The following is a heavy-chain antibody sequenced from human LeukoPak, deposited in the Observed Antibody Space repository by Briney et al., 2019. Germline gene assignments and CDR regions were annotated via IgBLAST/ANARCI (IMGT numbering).Heavy chain of an antibody. D-gene: IGHD3-3*01. V-gene: IGHV4-39*07. Sequence: PSETLSLTCTVSGGSITNVNYYWAWIRQPPGKGLEWIGSIYHSGSTYYNPSLKSRVTISVDTAKNQFSLKLSSVTAADTAVYYCARLIPYDFWSGYYRGWFDPWGQGTLVTVSS. CDR1: GGSITNVNYY. CDR2: IYHSGST. CDR3: ARLIPYDFWSGYYRGWFDP. J-gene: IGHJ5*02.